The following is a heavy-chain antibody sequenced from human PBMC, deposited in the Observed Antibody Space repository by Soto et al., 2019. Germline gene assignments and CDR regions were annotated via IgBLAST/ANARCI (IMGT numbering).Heavy chain of an antibody. CDR2: ISGSGGST. D-gene: IGHD2-15*01. CDR1: GFTFSSYA. V-gene: IGHV3-23*01. Sequence: GGSLRLSCAASGFTFSSYAMSWVRQAPGKGLEWVSAISGSGGSTYYADSVKGRSTISRDNSKNTLYLQMNSLRAEDTAVYYCAKAPSDIVVVVAANYYYGMDVWGQGTTVTVSS. CDR3: AKAPSDIVVVVAANYYYGMDV. J-gene: IGHJ6*02.